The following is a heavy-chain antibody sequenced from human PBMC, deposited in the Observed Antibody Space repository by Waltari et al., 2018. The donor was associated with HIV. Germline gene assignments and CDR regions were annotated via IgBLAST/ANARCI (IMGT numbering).Heavy chain of an antibody. CDR3: VRVRDSSSGWYIFDY. J-gene: IGHJ4*02. V-gene: IGHV3-13*04. D-gene: IGHD6-19*01. Sequence: EVHLVEYGGGLIQPGGSLRLCCAASGFTFNTYDMHWVRQAAGEGLQWVSAIGAAGDTYYSDSVKGRFTISRENAKNSLFLQMNSLRAGDTAVYFCVRVRDSSSGWYIFDYWGQGALVTVSS. CDR1: GFTFNTYD. CDR2: IGAAGDT.